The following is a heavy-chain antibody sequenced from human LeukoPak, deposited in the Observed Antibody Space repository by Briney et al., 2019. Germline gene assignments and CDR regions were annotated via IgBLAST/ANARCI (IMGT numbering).Heavy chain of an antibody. CDR1: GYTFTGYY. Sequence: GASVKVSCKASGYTFTGYYMHWVRQAPGQGLEWMGGFIPILGIPKYAQNLQGRVTITADESTSTGYMELSSLRYEDTAVYYCARGLYCSSSTSCYDYGMDVWGQGTTVTVSS. J-gene: IGHJ6*02. V-gene: IGHV1-69*10. D-gene: IGHD2-2*01. CDR2: FIPILGIP. CDR3: ARGLYCSSSTSCYDYGMDV.